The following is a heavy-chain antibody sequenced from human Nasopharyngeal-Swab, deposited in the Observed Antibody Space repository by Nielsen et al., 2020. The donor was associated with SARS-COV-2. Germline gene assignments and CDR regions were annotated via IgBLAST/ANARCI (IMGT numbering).Heavy chain of an antibody. J-gene: IGHJ3*02. CDR1: GFSLSSSGVGVG. V-gene: IGHV2-5*02. CDR2: ILWDDDK. Sequence: SGPTLVKHTQTLTLTCTFSGFSLSSSGVGVGVGWIRQSPGKALEWLALILWDDDKRYSRSLKSRLTITKDTSKNQVVLTMTNMDPVDTATYYCAHVIYDTGFDIWGQGTMVTVSS. D-gene: IGHD3-16*01. CDR3: AHVIYDTGFDI.